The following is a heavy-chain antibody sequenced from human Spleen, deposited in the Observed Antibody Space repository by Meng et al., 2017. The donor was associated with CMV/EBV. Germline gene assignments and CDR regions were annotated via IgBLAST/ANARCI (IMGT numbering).Heavy chain of an antibody. CDR1: GFTFSSYA. J-gene: IGHJ4*02. D-gene: IGHD3-10*01. V-gene: IGHV3-23*01. CDR3: AKSGYMVRGVINDY. Sequence: GESLKISCAASGFTFSSYAMSWVRQAPGKGLEWVSAISGSGGSTYYADSVKGRFTISRDNSKNTLYLQMNSLRAEDTAVYYCAKSGYMVRGVINDYWGQGTLVTVSS. CDR2: ISGSGGST.